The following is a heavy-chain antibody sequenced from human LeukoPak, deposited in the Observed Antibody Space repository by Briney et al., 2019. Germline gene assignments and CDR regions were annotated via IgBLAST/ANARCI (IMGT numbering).Heavy chain of an antibody. CDR1: GFTFSSYW. Sequence: GGSLRLSCAASGFTFSSYWMSWVRQAPGKGLEWVANIKQDGSEKYYVDSVKGRFTISRDNAKNSLYLQMNSLRAEDTAVYYCARDGFPSIAARIIDYWGQGTLVTVSS. CDR2: IKQDGSEK. CDR3: ARDGFPSIAARIIDY. D-gene: IGHD6-6*01. J-gene: IGHJ4*02. V-gene: IGHV3-7*01.